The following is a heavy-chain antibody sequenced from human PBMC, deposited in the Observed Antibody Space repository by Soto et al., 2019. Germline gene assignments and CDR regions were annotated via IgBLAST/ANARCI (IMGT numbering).Heavy chain of an antibody. CDR1: GFTFRVYS. Sequence: EVQLVESGGGLVQPGGSLGLSCSASGFTFRVYSMNWVRQAPGKGLEWVSYITSDERTIHYADSVKGRFTISRDNAKNSVYLQMTSLEDEDTAVYYCARSVEGHFDFWGQGILVTVSS. V-gene: IGHV3-48*02. J-gene: IGHJ4*01. CDR2: ITSDERTI. D-gene: IGHD6-19*01. CDR3: ARSVEGHFDF.